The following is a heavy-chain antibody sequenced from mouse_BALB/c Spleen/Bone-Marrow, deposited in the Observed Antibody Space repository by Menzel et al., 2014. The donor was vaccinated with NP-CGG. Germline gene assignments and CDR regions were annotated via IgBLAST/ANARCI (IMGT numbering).Heavy chain of an antibody. CDR1: GFSLTSYG. CDR3: ARPTPRYFAMDY. V-gene: IGHV2-9*02. J-gene: IGHJ4*01. CDR2: IWAGGGT. D-gene: IGHD6-1*01. Sequence: VKLQESGPGLVAPSQSLSITCTVSGFSLTSYGVHWVRQPPGKGLEWLGVIWAGGGTDYNSALMSRLSISKDNSKSQVFLKMNSLQTDDTAMYYCARPTPRYFAMDYWGQGTSVTVSS.